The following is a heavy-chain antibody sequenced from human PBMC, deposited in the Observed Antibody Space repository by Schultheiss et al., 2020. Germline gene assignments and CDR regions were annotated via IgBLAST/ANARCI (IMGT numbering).Heavy chain of an antibody. V-gene: IGHV1-18*01. CDR1: GYTFTSYG. Sequence: ASVKVSCKASGYTFTSYGISWVRQAPGQGLEWMGWISAYNGNTNYAQKLQGRVTMTTDTSTSTAYMELRSLRSDDTAVYYCAREPPARRERYGFDYWGQGPLVTVSS. CDR3: AREPPARRERYGFDY. J-gene: IGHJ4*02. D-gene: IGHD1-26*01. CDR2: ISAYNGNT.